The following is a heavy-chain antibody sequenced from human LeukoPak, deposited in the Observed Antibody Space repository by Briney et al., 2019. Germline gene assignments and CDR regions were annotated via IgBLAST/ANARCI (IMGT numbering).Heavy chain of an antibody. V-gene: IGHV3-23*01. CDR2: ISGSGGST. D-gene: IGHD5-12*01. CDR1: GFTFSSYA. CDR3: ATDRGYSGYGTFDY. Sequence: GGSLRLSCAASGFTFSSYAMSWVRQAPGKGLEWVSAISGSGGSTYYADSVKGRFTISRDNSKNTLYLQMNSLRAADSALYYCATDRGYSGYGTFDYWGQGTLVSVSS. J-gene: IGHJ4*02.